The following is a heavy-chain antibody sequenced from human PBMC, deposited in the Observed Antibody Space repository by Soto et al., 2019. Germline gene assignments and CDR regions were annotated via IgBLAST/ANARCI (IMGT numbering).Heavy chain of an antibody. Sequence: QLQLQESGPGLVKPSETLSLTCTVSGGSISSSSYYWGWIRQPPGQGLEWIGSIYYSGSTYYNPSLKSLVTISVDTSKNQFSLKLSSVTAADTAVYYCARHTPAISISDHWGQGTLVTVSS. D-gene: IGHD2-15*01. CDR3: ARHTPAISISDH. V-gene: IGHV4-39*01. CDR2: IYYSGST. CDR1: GGSISSSSYY. J-gene: IGHJ4*02.